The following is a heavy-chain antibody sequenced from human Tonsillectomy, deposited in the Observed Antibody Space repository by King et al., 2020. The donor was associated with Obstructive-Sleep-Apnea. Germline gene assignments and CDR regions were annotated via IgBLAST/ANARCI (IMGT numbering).Heavy chain of an antibody. CDR1: GFTFSGST. Sequence: VQLVESGGGLVQPGGFLKLSCAASGFTFSGSTMRWVRQAFGKGLEGFGRLRSKTNRYATAYAASGKGRFTISRDDSKNTAFLQMDSLKTEDTAVYYCTSAYYDSSGTDYWGQGTLVTVSS. V-gene: IGHV3-73*01. CDR3: TSAYYDSSGTDY. J-gene: IGHJ4*02. D-gene: IGHD3-22*01. CDR2: LRSKTNRYAT.